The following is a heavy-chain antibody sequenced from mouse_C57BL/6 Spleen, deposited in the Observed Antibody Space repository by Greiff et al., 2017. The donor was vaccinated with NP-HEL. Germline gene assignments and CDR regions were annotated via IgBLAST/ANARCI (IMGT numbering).Heavy chain of an antibody. CDR2: IHPNSGST. Sequence: QVQLQQSGAELVKPGASVKLSCKASGYTFTSYWMHWVKQRPGQGLEWIGMIHPNSGSTNYNEKFKSKATLTVDKSSSTAYMQLSSLTSEDSAVYICARDYYGSSYYWYFDVWGTGTTLTASS. J-gene: IGHJ1*03. CDR1: GYTFTSYW. CDR3: ARDYYGSSYYWYFDV. D-gene: IGHD1-1*01. V-gene: IGHV1-64*01.